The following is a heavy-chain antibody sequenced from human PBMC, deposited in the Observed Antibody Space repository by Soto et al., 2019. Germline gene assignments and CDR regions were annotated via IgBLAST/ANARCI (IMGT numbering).Heavy chain of an antibody. J-gene: IGHJ4*02. CDR2: IYYSGST. CDR3: ARSPGIAAARDY. CDR1: GGSISSYY. Sequence: PSETLSLTCTVSGGSISSYYWSWIRQPPGKGLEWIGYIYYSGSTNYNHSLKSRVTISVDTSKNQFSLKLSSVTAADTAVYYCARSPGIAAARDYWGQGTLVTVSS. D-gene: IGHD6-13*01. V-gene: IGHV4-59*01.